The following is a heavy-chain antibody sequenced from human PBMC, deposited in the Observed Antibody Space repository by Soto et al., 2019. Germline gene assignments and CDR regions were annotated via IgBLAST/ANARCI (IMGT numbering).Heavy chain of an antibody. J-gene: IGHJ4*02. V-gene: IGHV5-51*01. D-gene: IGHD6-19*01. CDR1: GYSFPTAW. CDR3: ATSTGWYYFDS. CDR2: IYPGDSDA. Sequence: GESLKISCKGSGYSFPTAWIGWVRQVPGKGLEWMAIIYPGDSDARYSPSFQGQVTISADKYISTAYLQWNSLKASDTAMYYCATSTGWYYFDSWGQGTQVTVSS.